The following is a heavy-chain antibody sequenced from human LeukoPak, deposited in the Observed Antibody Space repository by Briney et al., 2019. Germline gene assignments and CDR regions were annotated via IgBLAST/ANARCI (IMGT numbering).Heavy chain of an antibody. V-gene: IGHV3-21*01. J-gene: IGHJ4*02. Sequence: GGSLRLSCAASGFTFSSYSMNWVRQAPGKGLEWVSSISSSSSYIYYADSVKGRFTISRDNAKNSLYLQMNSLRAEDTAVYYCARGGSGSGYYSFDYWGQGTLVTVSS. CDR3: ARGGSGSGYYSFDY. D-gene: IGHD3-22*01. CDR2: ISSSSSYI. CDR1: GFTFSSYS.